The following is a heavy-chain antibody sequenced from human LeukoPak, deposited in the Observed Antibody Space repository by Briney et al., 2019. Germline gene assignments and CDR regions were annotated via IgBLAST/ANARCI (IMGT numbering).Heavy chain of an antibody. V-gene: IGHV3-23*01. CDR3: ARTDGFWNDYYYYGMDV. CDR1: GFTFSSYA. D-gene: IGHD1-1*01. J-gene: IGHJ6*02. Sequence: HAGGSLRLSCAASGFTFSSYAMSWVRQAPGKGLDWVSAISGSGGSTYYADSVKGRFTISRHNSKNTLYLQMNSLRAEDTAVYYCARTDGFWNDYYYYGMDVWGQGTTVTVSS. CDR2: ISGSGGST.